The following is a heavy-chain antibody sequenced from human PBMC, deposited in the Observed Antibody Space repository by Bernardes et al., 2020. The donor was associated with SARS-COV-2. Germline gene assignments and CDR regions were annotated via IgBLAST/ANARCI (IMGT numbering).Heavy chain of an antibody. CDR1: GFTFRSYA. CDR3: AKDWVDEYGGIDY. Sequence: GGSLRLSCAASGFTFRSYAMTWVRQAPGKGLEWVSTISDSGVRTSYADSVKGRFTISRDNSKNSLYLQMNTLRAEDTAVYYCAKDWVDEYGGIDYWGQGTLVTVSS. CDR2: ISDSGVRT. J-gene: IGHJ4*02. V-gene: IGHV3-23*01. D-gene: IGHD4-17*01.